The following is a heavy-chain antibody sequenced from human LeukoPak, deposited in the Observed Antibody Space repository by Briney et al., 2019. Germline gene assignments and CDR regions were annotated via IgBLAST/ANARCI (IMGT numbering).Heavy chain of an antibody. V-gene: IGHV4-39*02. J-gene: IGHJ6*02. CDR2: IYYSGST. CDR1: GGSISSSSYY. CDR3: AREPRYGDSTYQIYYYGMDV. D-gene: IGHD4-17*01. Sequence: KPSETLSLTCTVSGGSISSSSYYWGWIRQPPGKGLEWIGSIYYSGSTYYNPSLKSRVTISVDTSKNQFSLKLGSVTAADTAVYYCAREPRYGDSTYQIYYYGMDVWGQGTTVTVSS.